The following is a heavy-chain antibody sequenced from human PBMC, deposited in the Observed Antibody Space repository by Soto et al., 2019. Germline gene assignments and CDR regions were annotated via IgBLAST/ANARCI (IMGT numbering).Heavy chain of an antibody. CDR2: IIPIFGTA. D-gene: IGHD2-2*01. CDR1: GGTFSSYA. V-gene: IGHV1-69*13. Sequence: GAPVKVSCKASGGTFSSYAISWVRQAPGQGLEWMGGIIPIFGTANYAQKFQGRVTITADESTSTAYMELSSLRSEDTAVYYCARDTYPILVPAARNWFDPWGQGTLVTVSS. J-gene: IGHJ5*02. CDR3: ARDTYPILVPAARNWFDP.